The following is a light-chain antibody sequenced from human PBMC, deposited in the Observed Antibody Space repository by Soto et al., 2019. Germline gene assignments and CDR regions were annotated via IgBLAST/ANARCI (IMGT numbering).Light chain of an antibody. J-gene: IGKJ4*01. CDR3: HQYAVSPLT. V-gene: IGKV3-20*01. Sequence: EIVLTQSPGTLSLSPGESATLSCRASQSVGRNYLAWFQHKPDQAPRLLIYDASNRATGVPDRFSGSGSGTYFTLIVTRLEPEDFAVYYCHQYAVSPLTFGGGTTVEIK. CDR2: DAS. CDR1: QSVGRNY.